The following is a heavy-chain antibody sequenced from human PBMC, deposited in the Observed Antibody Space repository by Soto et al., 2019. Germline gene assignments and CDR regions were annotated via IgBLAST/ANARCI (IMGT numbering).Heavy chain of an antibody. V-gene: IGHV4-39*01. CDR1: GGSISGGTYY. CDR3: ARSPGYSSGWYGFYYGMDV. CDR2: VYYSGST. D-gene: IGHD6-19*01. J-gene: IGHJ6*01. Sequence: ETLSLTCTVSGGSISGGTYYWAWIRQPPGKGLEWIGTVYYSGSTYYNPSLKSRVTVSVDMSKNQVSLKLSSVTAADTAVYYCARSPGYSSGWYGFYYGMDVWGQGTSVTVSS.